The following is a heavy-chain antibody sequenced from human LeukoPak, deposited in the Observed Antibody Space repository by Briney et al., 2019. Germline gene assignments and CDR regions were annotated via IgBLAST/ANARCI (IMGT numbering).Heavy chain of an antibody. Sequence: SGGSLRLSCAASGFTFSSYGMHWVRQAPGKGLEWVAVISYDGSNKYYADSVKGRFTISRDNSKNTLYLQMNSLRAEDTAVYYCAKDRYYGSGSYKNYFDYWGLGTLVTVSS. CDR1: GFTFSSYG. CDR2: ISYDGSNK. CDR3: AKDRYYGSGSYKNYFDY. D-gene: IGHD3-10*01. V-gene: IGHV3-30*18. J-gene: IGHJ4*02.